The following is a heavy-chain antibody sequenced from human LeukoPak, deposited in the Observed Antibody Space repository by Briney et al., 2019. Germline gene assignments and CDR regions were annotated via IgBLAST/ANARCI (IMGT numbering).Heavy chain of an antibody. CDR2: IYHSGST. CDR3: ARGRYYGSGSYYLDAFDI. J-gene: IGHJ3*02. D-gene: IGHD3-10*01. V-gene: IGHV4-30-2*01. Sequence: SETLSLTCAVSGGSISSGGYSWSWIRQPPGKGLEWIGYIYHSGSTYHNPSLKSRVTISVDRSKNQFSLKLSSVTAADTAVYYCARGRYYGSGSYYLDAFDIWGQGTMVTVSS. CDR1: GGSISSGGYS.